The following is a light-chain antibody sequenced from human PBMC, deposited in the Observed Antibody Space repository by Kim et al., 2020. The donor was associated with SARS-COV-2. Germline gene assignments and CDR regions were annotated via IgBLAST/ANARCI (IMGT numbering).Light chain of an antibody. CDR3: KQYENYPRT. CDR1: QDIRHN. J-gene: IGKJ2*01. CDR2: GAS. V-gene: IGKV1-16*02. Sequence: DIQMTQSPSSLSASVGDRVTITCRASQDIRHNLVWIQQKPGKGPKSLIYGASRLLSGVPSNFSGSGSGTDFTLVINSLQPDDFATYYCKQYENYPRTFGQGTKLE.